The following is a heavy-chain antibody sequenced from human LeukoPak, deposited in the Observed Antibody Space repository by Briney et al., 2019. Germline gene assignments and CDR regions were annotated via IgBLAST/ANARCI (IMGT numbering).Heavy chain of an antibody. V-gene: IGHV3-21*01. CDR2: ISSSSSYI. J-gene: IGHJ4*02. CDR3: ATAGDGYTSPAAN. Sequence: PGGSLRLSCVASGLTLSTYTMTWVRRAPGKGLEWVSSISSSSSYIYYAESVKARFTISRDNARTSLFLQMNSLRAEDTAVYYCATAGDGYTSPAANWGQGTLVSVSS. CDR1: GLTLSTYT. D-gene: IGHD5-18*01.